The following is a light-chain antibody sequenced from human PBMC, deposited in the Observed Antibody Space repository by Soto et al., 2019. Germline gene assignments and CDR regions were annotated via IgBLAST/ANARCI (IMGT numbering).Light chain of an antibody. CDR2: DAS. V-gene: IGKV3-20*01. CDR3: QQYGSSPLT. CDR1: QSVSSSY. Sequence: EIVLTQSPGTLSLSPGERATLSCRASQSVSSSYLAWYQQKPGQAPRLLIYDASSRATGIPDRFSGSVSGTDFTLTISRLEPNDFAVYYCQQYGSSPLTFGGGTKVEIK. J-gene: IGKJ4*01.